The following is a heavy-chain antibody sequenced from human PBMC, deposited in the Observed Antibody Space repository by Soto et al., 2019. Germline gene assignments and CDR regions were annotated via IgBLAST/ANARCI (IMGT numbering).Heavy chain of an antibody. CDR2: IIPILGIA. J-gene: IGHJ5*02. D-gene: IGHD6-13*01. Sequence: QVQLVQSGAEVKKPGSSVKVSCKASGGTFSSYTISWVRQAPGQGLEWMGSIIPILGIANYAQKFQGRVTITADKSTSTAYMELSSLRSEDTAVYYCAVGIAAAGTRNWFDPWGQGTLVTVSS. V-gene: IGHV1-69*02. CDR1: GGTFSSYT. CDR3: AVGIAAAGTRNWFDP.